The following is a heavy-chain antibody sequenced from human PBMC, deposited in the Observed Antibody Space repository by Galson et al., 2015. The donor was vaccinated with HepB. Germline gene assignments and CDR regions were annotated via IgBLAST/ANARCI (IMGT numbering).Heavy chain of an antibody. J-gene: IGHJ3*02. Sequence: SLRLSCAASKFTFSTYAMHWVRQAPGKGLEWVAVISYDGSNKYFADSVKGRFTISRDNSKNTLYLQMNSLRAEDTAVYYCARDSLPWGTFDIWGQGTMVTVSS. D-gene: IGHD3-16*01. CDR2: ISYDGSNK. V-gene: IGHV3-30*04. CDR1: KFTFSTYA. CDR3: ARDSLPWGTFDI.